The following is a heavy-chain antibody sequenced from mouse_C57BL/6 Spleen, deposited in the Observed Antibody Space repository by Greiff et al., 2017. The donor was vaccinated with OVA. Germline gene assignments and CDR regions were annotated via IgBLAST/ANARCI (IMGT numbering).Heavy chain of an antibody. J-gene: IGHJ1*03. CDR1: GYAFSSYW. V-gene: IGHV1-80*01. Sequence: VQLQQSGTELVKPGASVKISCKASGYAFSSYWMNWVKQRPGKGLEWIGQIYPGDGDTNYNGKFKGKATLTADKSSSTAYMQLSSLTSEDSAVYVCASRGTVDWYFDVWGTGTTVTVSS. CDR2: IYPGDGDT. CDR3: ASRGTVDWYFDV. D-gene: IGHD1-1*01.